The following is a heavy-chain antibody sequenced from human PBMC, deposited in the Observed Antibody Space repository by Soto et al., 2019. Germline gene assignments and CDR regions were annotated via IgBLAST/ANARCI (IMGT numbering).Heavy chain of an antibody. J-gene: IGHJ5*02. V-gene: IGHV1-8*01. CDR1: GDTFTSYD. CDR2: MNHKNGNT. CDR3: AKAGWLGWFDP. Sequence: QVQLVQSGAEVKKPGASVKVSCKASGDTFTSYDINWVRQATGQGLEWMGWMNHKNGNTGYAQKLQGRVTMTRNTSITTAYMELSSLRSEDTAVYYCAKAGWLGWFDPWGQGNLVTVSS. D-gene: IGHD1-1*01.